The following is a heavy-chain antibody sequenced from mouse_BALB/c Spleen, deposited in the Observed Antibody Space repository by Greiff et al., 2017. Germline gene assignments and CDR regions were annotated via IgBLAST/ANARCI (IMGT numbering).Heavy chain of an antibody. V-gene: IGHV1-87*01. CDR2: IYPGDGDT. J-gene: IGHJ4*01. CDR1: GYTFTSYW. Sequence: VQLQQPGAELVKPGASVKLSCKASGYTFTSYWMQWVKQRPGQGLEWIGAIYPGDGDTRYTQKFKGKATLTADKSSSTAYMQLSSLAAEDSAVYYCARSGGDYWGQGTSVTVSS. D-gene: IGHD4-1*01. CDR3: ARSGGDY.